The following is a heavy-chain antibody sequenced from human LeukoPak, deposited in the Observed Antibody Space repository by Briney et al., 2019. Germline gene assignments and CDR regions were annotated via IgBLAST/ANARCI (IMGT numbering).Heavy chain of an antibody. D-gene: IGHD2-2*01. CDR2: INHSGST. J-gene: IGHJ4*02. V-gene: IGHV4-34*01. Sequence: SETLSLTCAVYGGSFSGYYWSWIRQPPGKGLEWIGEINHSGSTNYNPSLKSRVTISVDTSKNQFSLKLSSVTAADTAVYYCARGNIVVAPAAILYYFDYWGQGTLVTVSS. CDR3: ARGNIVVAPAAILYYFDY. CDR1: GGSFSGYY.